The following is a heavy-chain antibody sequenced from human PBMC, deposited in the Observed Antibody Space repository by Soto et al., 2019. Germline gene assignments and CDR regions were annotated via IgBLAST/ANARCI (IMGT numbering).Heavy chain of an antibody. J-gene: IGHJ5*02. CDR3: ARVYKRDYDFWSGYRKRPRGWFDP. CDR1: GYTFTSYD. V-gene: IGHV1-8*01. CDR2: MNPNSGNT. D-gene: IGHD3-3*01. Sequence: VASVKVSCKASGYTFTSYDINWVRQATGQGLEWMGWMNPNSGNTGYAQKFQGRVTMTRNTSISTAYMELSSLRSEDTAVYYCARVYKRDYDFWSGYRKRPRGWFDPWGQGTLVTVSS.